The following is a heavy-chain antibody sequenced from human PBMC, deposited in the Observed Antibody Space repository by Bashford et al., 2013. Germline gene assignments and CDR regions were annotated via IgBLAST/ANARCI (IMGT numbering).Heavy chain of an antibody. J-gene: IGHJ6*02. Sequence: WVRQAPGQGLEWMGWINPKSGGTNFAQIFQGRVTMARDTSISKGCMELSGLSSDDTAVYYCARLYGSGSYQFYGMDVWGQGTTVTVSS. V-gene: IGHV1-2*02. CDR2: INPKSGGT. CDR3: ARLYGSGSYQFYGMDV. D-gene: IGHD3-10*01.